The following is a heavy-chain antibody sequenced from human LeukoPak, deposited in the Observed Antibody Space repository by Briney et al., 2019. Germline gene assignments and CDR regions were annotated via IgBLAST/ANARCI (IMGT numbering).Heavy chain of an antibody. CDR1: GGSFSGYC. V-gene: IGHV4-34*01. D-gene: IGHD3-10*01. Sequence: PSETLSLTCAVYGGSFSGYCWSWIRQPPGKGLEWIGEINHSGSTNYNPSLKSRVTISVDTSKNQFSLKLSSVTAADTAVYYCARRRGSGSYYRLDYWGQGTLVTVSS. CDR3: ARRRGSGSYYRLDY. J-gene: IGHJ4*02. CDR2: INHSGST.